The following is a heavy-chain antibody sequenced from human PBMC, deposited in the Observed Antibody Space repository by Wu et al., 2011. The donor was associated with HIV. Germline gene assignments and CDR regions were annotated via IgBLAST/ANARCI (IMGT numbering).Heavy chain of an antibody. D-gene: IGHD3-10*01. J-gene: IGHJ6*02. V-gene: IGHV1-2*02. CDR2: IRPDSGGT. CDR3: ARDVETGPGGFLGYGTS. Sequence: QVQLVQSGAEVKKPGASVKISCKASGYTFTDYYIHWVRQAPGQGLEWMGWIRPDSGGTNYEQKFQGRVSMTRDTSISAAFMELRSLTPHDTAVYYCARDVETGPGGFLGYGTSWGRGTTVTVSS. CDR1: GYTFTDYY.